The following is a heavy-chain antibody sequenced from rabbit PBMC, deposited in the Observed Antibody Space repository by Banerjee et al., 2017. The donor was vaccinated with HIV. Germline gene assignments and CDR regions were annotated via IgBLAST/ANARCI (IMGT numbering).Heavy chain of an antibody. V-gene: IGHV1S7*01. CDR2: IDPVFGST. CDR1: GFDFSTYG. D-gene: IGHD6-1*01. CDR3: ASSAGYAGYGYAYYFNL. Sequence: QSLEESGGGLVQPGGSLKLSCKASGFDFSTYGMSWVRQAPGKGLEWIGYIDPVFGSTYYASWVNGRFTISSHNAQNTLYLQLNSLTVADTATYFCASSAGYAGYGYAYYFNLWGQGTLVTVS. J-gene: IGHJ4*01.